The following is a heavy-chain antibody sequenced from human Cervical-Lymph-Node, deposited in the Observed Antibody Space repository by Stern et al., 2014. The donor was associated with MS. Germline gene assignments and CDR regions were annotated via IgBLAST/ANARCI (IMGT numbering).Heavy chain of an antibody. Sequence: MQLVESGPEVKKPGTSVKVSCKASGFTFTSSAVQWVRQARGQRLEWVGWIVVGRGNTNYATQVQGRVTITRDMSTSTAYMELSSLRSEDTAVYYCAAEPMYYSDSVGAFDIWGQGTMVTVSS. V-gene: IGHV1-58*01. D-gene: IGHD3-22*01. CDR2: IVVGRGNT. CDR3: AAEPMYYSDSVGAFDI. CDR1: GFTFTSSA. J-gene: IGHJ3*02.